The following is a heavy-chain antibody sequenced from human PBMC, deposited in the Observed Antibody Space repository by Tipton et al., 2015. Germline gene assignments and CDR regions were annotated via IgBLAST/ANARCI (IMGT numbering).Heavy chain of an antibody. CDR1: GGSVSSGSYY. J-gene: IGHJ6*02. V-gene: IGHV4-61*01. Sequence: TLSLTCTVSGGSVSSGSYYWSWIRPPPGKGLEWIGYISFSDTTHYNPSLKSRITISLNTSKNQFSLKMSSVTAADTDVYFCARDLEHGMDVWGQGTPVTVS. CDR2: ISFSDTT. CDR3: ARDLEHGMDV.